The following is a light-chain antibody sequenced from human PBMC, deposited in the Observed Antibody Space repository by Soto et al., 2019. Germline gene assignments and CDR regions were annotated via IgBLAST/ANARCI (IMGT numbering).Light chain of an antibody. Sequence: QSALAPPASVYGSPGQSITIRCTGASSVVGGYDFVPRYQRHPGTPPKLIIYEVTHRPAGVSHRFSGSKSPTTASLTISGRQVEDEADYFCGSYSSTTTREVFGTGTKVTVL. CDR3: GSYSSTTTREV. J-gene: IGLJ1*01. V-gene: IGLV2-14*01. CDR1: SSVVGGYDF. CDR2: EVT.